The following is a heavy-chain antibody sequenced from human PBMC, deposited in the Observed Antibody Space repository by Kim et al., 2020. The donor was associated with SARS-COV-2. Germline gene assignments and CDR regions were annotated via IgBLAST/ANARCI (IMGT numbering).Heavy chain of an antibody. CDR1: GFTFTNYA. CDR3: EQDTTQGTSGCRY. D-gene: IGHD5-12*01. J-gene: IGHJ4*02. Sequence: GGSLRLSCAASGFTFTNYAMSWVRQAPGKGLEWVAAISASGGTTYNADSVNGQFTISRANYKKTLHLQMDRIRAETTAVYYCEQDTTQGTSGCRYGGQGT. CDR2: ISASGGTT. V-gene: IGHV3-23*01.